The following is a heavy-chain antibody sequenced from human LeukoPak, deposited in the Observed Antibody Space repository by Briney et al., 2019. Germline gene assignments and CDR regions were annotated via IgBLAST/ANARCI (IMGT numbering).Heavy chain of an antibody. CDR1: GGSISSYY. V-gene: IGHV4-59*08. J-gene: IGHJ4*02. Sequence: SETLSLTCTVSGGSISSYYWSWIRQPPGKGLEWIGYIYYSGSTNYYPSLKSRVTISVDTSKNQFSLKLSSVTAADTAVYYCASSRDYYGSGSYYLPLGFDYWGQGTLVTVSS. D-gene: IGHD3-10*01. CDR2: IYYSGST. CDR3: ASSRDYYGSGSYYLPLGFDY.